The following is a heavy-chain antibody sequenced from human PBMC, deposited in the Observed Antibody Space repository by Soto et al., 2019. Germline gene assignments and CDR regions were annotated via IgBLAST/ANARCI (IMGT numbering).Heavy chain of an antibody. J-gene: IGHJ6*02. D-gene: IGHD4-17*01. CDR3: AGDYGVYDWYGMDV. V-gene: IGHV1-69*01. Sequence: VQLVQSGAEVKKPGSSVKVSCRASGATFRSYAFTWVRQAPGQGLEWMGGISPIFGSTIYARQFQGRVTITADDSASTAYMELNSLSSEDTAFYYCAGDYGVYDWYGMDVWGQGTTVTVSS. CDR1: GATFRSYA. CDR2: ISPIFGST.